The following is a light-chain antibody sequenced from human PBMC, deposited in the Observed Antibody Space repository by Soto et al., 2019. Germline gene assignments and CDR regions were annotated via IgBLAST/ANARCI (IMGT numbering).Light chain of an antibody. J-gene: IGKJ1*01. Sequence: IHPALSPSTMSGSVGDRVTISCRAMRVISSWLAWYQQKPGKAPKLLIYRASSLESGFPSRFSGSGSGTEFTLTISSLQPEDFAAYYCLQHDSYPLTFGQGTKVDIK. CDR3: LQHDSYPLT. CDR2: RAS. CDR1: RVISSW. V-gene: IGKV1-5*03.